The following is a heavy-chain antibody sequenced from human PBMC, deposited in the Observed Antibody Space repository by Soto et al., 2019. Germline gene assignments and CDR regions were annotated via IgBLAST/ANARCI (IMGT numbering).Heavy chain of an antibody. D-gene: IGHD6-19*01. CDR3: ARASAEYSSFDY. Sequence: GGSLRLSCAASGFTFSSYAMHWVRQAPGKGLEWVAVISYYGTNKNYADSVKGRFTISRDNSENTVYLQMNSLRPEDTAVYYCARASAEYSSFDYWGQGTLVTVSS. CDR2: ISYYGTNK. CDR1: GFTFSSYA. V-gene: IGHV3-30-3*01. J-gene: IGHJ4*02.